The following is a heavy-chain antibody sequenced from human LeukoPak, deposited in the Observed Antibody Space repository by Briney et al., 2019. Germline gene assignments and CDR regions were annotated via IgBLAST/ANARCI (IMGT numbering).Heavy chain of an antibody. CDR1: GYTFTSYG. D-gene: IGHD1-26*01. CDR3: AREGAGIVGGYYFDY. V-gene: IGHV1-18*01. Sequence: ASVKVSCKASGYTFTSYGISWVRQAPGQGLEWMGWISAYNGNTNYAQKLQGRVTMTTDTSTSTAYMELRSLRSDDTAVYYCAREGAGIVGGYYFDYWGQGTLVTVSS. CDR2: ISAYNGNT. J-gene: IGHJ4*02.